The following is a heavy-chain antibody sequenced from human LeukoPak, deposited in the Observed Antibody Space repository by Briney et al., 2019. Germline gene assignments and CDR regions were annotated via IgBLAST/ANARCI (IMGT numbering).Heavy chain of an antibody. D-gene: IGHD2-8*01. CDR3: ARAGGYCTNGVCFDFDY. J-gene: IGHJ4*02. CDR1: GFTFSSNY. CDR2: IYSGGST. V-gene: IGHV3-66*02. Sequence: GGSLRLSCAASGFTFSSNYMSWVRQAPGKGLEWVSVIYSGGSTYYADSVKGRFTISRDNSKNTLYLQMNSLRAEDTAVYYCARAGGYCTNGVCFDFDYWGQGTLVTVSS.